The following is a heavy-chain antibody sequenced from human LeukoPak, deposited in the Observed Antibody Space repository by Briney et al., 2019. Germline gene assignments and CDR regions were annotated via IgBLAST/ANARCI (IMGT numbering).Heavy chain of an antibody. Sequence: GGSLRLSCSASGFTFSSYAMHWVRQAPGKGLEWVANIKQDGSEKYYVDSVKGRFTISRDNAKNSLCLQMNSLRAEDTAVYYCARDSGMDVWGQGTTVTVSS. V-gene: IGHV3-7*03. CDR3: ARDSGMDV. J-gene: IGHJ6*02. CDR2: IKQDGSEK. CDR1: GFTFSSYA.